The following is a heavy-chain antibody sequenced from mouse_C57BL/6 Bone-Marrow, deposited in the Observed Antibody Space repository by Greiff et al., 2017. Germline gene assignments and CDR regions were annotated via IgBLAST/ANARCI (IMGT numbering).Heavy chain of an antibody. Sequence: QVQLQQPGAELVRPGSSVKLSCKASGYTFTSYWMHWVKQRPIQGLEWIGNIDPSDSETHYNQKFKDKATLTVDKSSRTAYMQLSSLTSEDSAVFYCARMSHYYGGSYEGFAYWGQGTLVTVSA. CDR1: GYTFTSYW. D-gene: IGHD1-1*01. CDR3: ARMSHYYGGSYEGFAY. J-gene: IGHJ3*01. CDR2: IDPSDSET. V-gene: IGHV1-52*01.